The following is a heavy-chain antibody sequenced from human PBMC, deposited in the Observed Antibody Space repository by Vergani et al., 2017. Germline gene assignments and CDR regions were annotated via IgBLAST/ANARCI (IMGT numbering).Heavy chain of an antibody. Sequence: QVQLEQSGAEVKKPGSSVKVSCKASGGTFSSYAISWVRQAPGQGLEWMGGIIPIFGTANYAQKFQGRVTITADESTSTAYMELSSLRSEDTAVYYCASRYIAARPDYYYYYYMDVWGKGTTVTVSS. CDR3: ASRYIAARPDYYYYYYMDV. J-gene: IGHJ6*03. CDR2: IIPIFGTA. CDR1: GGTFSSYA. D-gene: IGHD6-6*01. V-gene: IGHV1-69*01.